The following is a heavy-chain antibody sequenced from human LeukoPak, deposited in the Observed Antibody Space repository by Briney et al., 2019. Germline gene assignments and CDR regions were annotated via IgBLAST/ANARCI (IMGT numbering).Heavy chain of an antibody. D-gene: IGHD3-16*01. CDR3: ARFGAVGSKDY. V-gene: IGHV4-59*08. CDR2: IYYSGST. CDR1: GGSISSYY. Sequence: SETLSLTCTVSGGSISSYYWSWIRQPPGKGLEWIGYIYYSGSTNYNPSLKSRVTISVDTSKNQFSLKLSSVTAADTAVYYCARFGAVGSKDYWGQGTLVTVSS. J-gene: IGHJ4*02.